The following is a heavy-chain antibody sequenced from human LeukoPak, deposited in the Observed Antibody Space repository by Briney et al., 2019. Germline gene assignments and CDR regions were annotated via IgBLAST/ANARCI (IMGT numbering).Heavy chain of an antibody. D-gene: IGHD3-10*01. V-gene: IGHV4-59*12. CDR2: SHYTGNT. J-gene: IGHJ4*02. CDR1: SGSISNYY. Sequence: PSETLSLTCAVSSGSISNYYWSWIPQPPGKGLVWIGYSHYTGNTNHNPSLKSRVTISVDTSKNQFSLRLSSVTAADTAVYYCARRGNFDYWGQGTLVTVSS. CDR3: ARRGNFDY.